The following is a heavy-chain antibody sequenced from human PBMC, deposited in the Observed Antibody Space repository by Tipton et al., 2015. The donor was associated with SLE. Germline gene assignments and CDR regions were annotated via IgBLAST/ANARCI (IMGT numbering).Heavy chain of an antibody. Sequence: SLRLSCAASEFIFKNYWMYWVRQAPGKGLVWVARVNSGGAGTLYADSVKGRFTISRDNVNNNLYLEMNSLRVEDTAVYYCVRGVDCCAHWGQGSLVTVSS. CDR2: VNSGGAGT. D-gene: IGHD4/OR15-4a*01. CDR3: VRGVDCCAH. V-gene: IGHV3-74*01. J-gene: IGHJ4*02. CDR1: EFIFKNYW.